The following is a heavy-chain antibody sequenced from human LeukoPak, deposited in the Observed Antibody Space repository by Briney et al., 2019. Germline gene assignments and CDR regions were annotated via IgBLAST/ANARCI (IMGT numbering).Heavy chain of an antibody. CDR2: IYPGDSDT. D-gene: IGHD3-22*01. CDR3: ATRPQYYDSSSCYYYGREV. V-gene: IGHV5-51*01. J-gene: IGHJ6*02. Sequence: GESLKISCKGSGYSFTSYWIGWVRQMPGKGLEWMGIIYPGDSDTRYSPSFQGQVTISADKSISTAYLQWSSLKASDTAMYYCATRPQYYDSSSCYYYGREVVCQETTVTVFS. CDR1: GYSFTSYW.